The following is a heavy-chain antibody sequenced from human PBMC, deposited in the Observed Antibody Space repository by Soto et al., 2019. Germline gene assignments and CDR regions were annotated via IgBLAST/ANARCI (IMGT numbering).Heavy chain of an antibody. CDR3: ARATYYYDSSGYYGYYFDY. CDR1: GGSMSSYY. CDR2: IYYSGST. Sequence: AETLSLTCTASGGSMSSYYWSWIRQPPGKGLEWIGYIYYSGSTNYNSSLKSRVTISVDTSKNQLSLKLSSVTAADTAVYYCARATYYYDSSGYYGYYFDYWGQGTLVTVSS. J-gene: IGHJ4*02. D-gene: IGHD3-22*01. V-gene: IGHV4-59*01.